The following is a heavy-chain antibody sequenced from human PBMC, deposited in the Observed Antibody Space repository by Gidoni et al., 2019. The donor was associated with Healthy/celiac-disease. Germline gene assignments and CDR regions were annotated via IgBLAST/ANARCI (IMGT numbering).Heavy chain of an antibody. J-gene: IGHJ6*03. CDR3: ARGRGYDILTGYYNYYYYMDV. Sequence: QVQLQQWGAGLLQPSETLSLTCAVYGGSFRGYYCSWIRQPPGKGLEWIGEINHSGSTNYNPSLKSRVTISVDTSKNQFSLKLSSVTAADTAVYYCARGRGYDILTGYYNYYYYMDVWGKGTTVTVSS. D-gene: IGHD3-9*01. V-gene: IGHV4-34*01. CDR2: INHSGST. CDR1: GGSFRGYY.